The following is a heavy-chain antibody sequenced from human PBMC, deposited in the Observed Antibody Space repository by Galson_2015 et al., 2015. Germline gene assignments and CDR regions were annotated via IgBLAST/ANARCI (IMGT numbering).Heavy chain of an antibody. CDR3: ARAQSSGSYYGSFDY. V-gene: IGHV3-53*01. CDR1: GFTVSSNY. D-gene: IGHD1-26*01. J-gene: IGHJ4*02. CDR2: IYSGGST. Sequence: SLRLSCAASGFTVSSNYMSWVRQAPGKGLEWVSVIYSGGSTYYADSVKGRFTISRDNSKNTLYLQMNSLRAEDTAVYYCARAQSSGSYYGSFDYWGQGTLVTVSS.